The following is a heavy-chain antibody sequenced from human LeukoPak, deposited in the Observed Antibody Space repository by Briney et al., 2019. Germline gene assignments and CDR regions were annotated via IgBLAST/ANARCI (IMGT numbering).Heavy chain of an antibody. J-gene: IGHJ6*03. CDR3: ARGDDGVPAAIAMDV. D-gene: IGHD2-2*02. Sequence: PSETLSLTCAVYGGSFSGYYWSWIRQPPGKGLEWIGEINHSGSTNYNPSLKSRVTMSVDTSKNQFSLKLSSVTAADTAVYYCARGDDGVPAAIAMDVWGKGTTVTVSS. CDR1: GGSFSGYY. CDR2: INHSGST. V-gene: IGHV4-34*01.